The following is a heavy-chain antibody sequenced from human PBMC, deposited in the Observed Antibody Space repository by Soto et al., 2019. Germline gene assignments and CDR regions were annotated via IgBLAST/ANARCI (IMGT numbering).Heavy chain of an antibody. D-gene: IGHD3-3*01. V-gene: IGHV1-2*02. CDR3: ASWSHYDCWSGYLRPGRDYYGMDV. J-gene: IGHJ6*02. CDR2: INPNSGGT. Sequence: ASVKVSCKASGYTFTGYYMHWVRQAPGQGLEWMGWINPNSGGTNYAQKFQGRVTMTRDTSISTAYMELSRLRSDDTAVYYWASWSHYDCWSGYLRPGRDYYGMDVWGQGTTVTVSS. CDR1: GYTFTGYY.